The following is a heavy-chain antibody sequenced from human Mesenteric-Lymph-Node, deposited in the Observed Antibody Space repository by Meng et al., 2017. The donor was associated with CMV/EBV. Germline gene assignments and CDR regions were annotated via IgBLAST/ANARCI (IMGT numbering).Heavy chain of an antibody. CDR2: IYYSGST. V-gene: IGHV4-59*12. CDR1: GFTFSSYW. CDR3: ARDLDTAMVYSYYSGMDV. Sequence: ESLKISCAASGFTFSSYWMSWVRQPPGKGLEWIGYIYYSGSTNYNPSLKSRVTISVDTSRNQFSLSLSSVTAADTAIFYCARDLDTAMVYSYYSGMDVWGQGTTVTVSS. D-gene: IGHD5-18*01. J-gene: IGHJ6*02.